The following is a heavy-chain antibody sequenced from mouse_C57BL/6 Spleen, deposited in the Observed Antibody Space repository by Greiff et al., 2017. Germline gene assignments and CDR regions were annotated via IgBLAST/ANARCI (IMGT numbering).Heavy chain of an antibody. CDR1: GYTFTSYW. CDR2: IDPNSGGT. V-gene: IGHV1-72*01. D-gene: IGHD2-5*01. CDR3: ARSYYIIYCFAY. Sequence: QVQLQQPGAELVKPGASVKLSCKASGYTFTSYWMHWVKQRPGRGLEWIGRIDPNSGGTKYNEKFKSKATLTVDKPSSTAYMQLSRLTSEDSAVFYYARSYYIIYCFAYWGQGTLLTVSA. J-gene: IGHJ3*01.